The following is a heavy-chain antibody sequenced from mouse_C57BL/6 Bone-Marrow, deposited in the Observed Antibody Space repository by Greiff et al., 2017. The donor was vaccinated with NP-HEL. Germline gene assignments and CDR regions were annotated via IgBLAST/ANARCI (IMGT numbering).Heavy chain of an antibody. CDR3: TTRWLLLY. V-gene: IGHV14-4*01. J-gene: IGHJ2*01. Sequence: EVKVVESGAELVRPGASVKLSCTASGFNIKDDYMHWVKQRPEQGLEWIGWIDPENGDTEYASKFQGKATITADTSSNTAYLQLSSLTSEDTAVYYCTTRWLLLYWGQGTTLTVSS. CDR2: IDPENGDT. D-gene: IGHD2-3*01. CDR1: GFNIKDDY.